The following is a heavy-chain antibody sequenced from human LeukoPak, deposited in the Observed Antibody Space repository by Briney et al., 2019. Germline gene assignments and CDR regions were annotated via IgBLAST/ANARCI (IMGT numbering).Heavy chain of an antibody. CDR3: ARDSSGAYFDY. J-gene: IGHJ4*02. D-gene: IGHD3-22*01. Sequence: SVKVSCKASGGTFLSYAISWVRQAPGQGLEWMGRIIPILGIANYAQKFQGRVTITADKSTSTAYMELSSLRSEDTAVYYCARDSSGAYFDYWGQGTLVTVSS. CDR2: IIPILGIA. V-gene: IGHV1-69*04. CDR1: GGTFLSYA.